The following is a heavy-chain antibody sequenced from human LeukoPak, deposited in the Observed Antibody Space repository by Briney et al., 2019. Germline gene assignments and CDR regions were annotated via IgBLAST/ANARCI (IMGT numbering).Heavy chain of an antibody. CDR1: GGSISSYY. D-gene: IGHD1-26*01. J-gene: IGHJ4*02. V-gene: IGHV4-59*01. Sequence: SETLCLTCTVSGGSISSYYWSWIRQPPGKGLEWIGYIYYSGSTNYNPSLKSRVTISVDTSKNQFSLKLSSVTAADTAVYYCARVSGSYLDYWGQGTLVTVSS. CDR2: IYYSGST. CDR3: ARVSGSYLDY.